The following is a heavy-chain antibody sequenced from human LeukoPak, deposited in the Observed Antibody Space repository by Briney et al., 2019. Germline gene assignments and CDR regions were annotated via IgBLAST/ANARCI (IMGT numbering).Heavy chain of an antibody. CDR1: GFTFSGSA. CDR3: ARGPGPGASTLYYYGMDV. CDR2: IGSSGSTI. D-gene: IGHD2/OR15-2a*01. J-gene: IGHJ6*02. Sequence: GGSLRLSCAAPGFTFSGSAMHWVRQAPGKGLEWVSYIGSSGSTIYYADSVKGRFTISRDNAKNSLYLQMNSLRAEDTAVYYCARGPGPGASTLYYYGMDVWGPGTTVTVSS. V-gene: IGHV3-48*03.